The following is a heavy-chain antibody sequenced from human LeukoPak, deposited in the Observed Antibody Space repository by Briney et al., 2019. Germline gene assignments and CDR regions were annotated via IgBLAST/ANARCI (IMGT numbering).Heavy chain of an antibody. Sequence: SSETLSLTCAVYGGSFSGYYWSWIRQPPGKGLEWIGYIYYSGSTNYNPSLKSRVTISVDTSKNQFSLKLSSVTAADTAVYYCARGGAAANYYYYYMDVWGKGTTVTVSS. CDR3: ARGGAAANYYYYYMDV. D-gene: IGHD6-13*01. V-gene: IGHV4-59*01. CDR2: IYYSGST. J-gene: IGHJ6*03. CDR1: GGSFSGYY.